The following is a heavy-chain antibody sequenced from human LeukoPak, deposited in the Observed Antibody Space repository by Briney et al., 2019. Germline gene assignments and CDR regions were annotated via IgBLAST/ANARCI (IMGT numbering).Heavy chain of an antibody. J-gene: IGHJ4*02. Sequence: GGSLRLSCAASGFTFSSYAMSWVRQAPGRGLEWFSAISGSGGSTYYADSVKGRFTISRDNSKNTLYLQMNSLRAEDTAVYYCAKGRKARREFDYWGQGTLVTVSS. CDR3: AKGRKARREFDY. D-gene: IGHD1-14*01. CDR2: ISGSGGST. V-gene: IGHV3-23*01. CDR1: GFTFSSYA.